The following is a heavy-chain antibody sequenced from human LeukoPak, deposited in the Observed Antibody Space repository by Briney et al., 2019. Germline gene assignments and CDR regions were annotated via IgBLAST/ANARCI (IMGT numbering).Heavy chain of an antibody. CDR3: AIYSGYRPYFDY. Sequence: PSETLSLTCTVSVGFDNIGNSYWRWIRQPPGKGLEWIGYIYYSGTTNYNPSLKSRVTLSVDTSKNQFPLKLTSVTAADPAVYYCAIYSGYRPYFDYWGQGTLVTVSS. CDR2: IYYSGTT. CDR1: VGFDNIGNSY. V-gene: IGHV4-61*01. J-gene: IGHJ4*02. D-gene: IGHD3-22*01.